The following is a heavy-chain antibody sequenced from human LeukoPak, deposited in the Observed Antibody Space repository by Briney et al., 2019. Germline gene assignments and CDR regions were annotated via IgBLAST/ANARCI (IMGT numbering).Heavy chain of an antibody. D-gene: IGHD6-6*01. CDR1: GFTFSNYV. CDR3: AKDSSSPNYYYGLDV. V-gene: IGHV3-23*01. CDR2: ISGSGSNT. J-gene: IGHJ6*02. Sequence: GGSLRLSCAASGFTFSNYVMSWVRQAPGKGLEWVSSISGSGSNTNYADSVKGRFTISRDNSKNTLYLQMNSLRAEDTALYFCAKDSSSPNYYYGLDVWGQGTTVTVSS.